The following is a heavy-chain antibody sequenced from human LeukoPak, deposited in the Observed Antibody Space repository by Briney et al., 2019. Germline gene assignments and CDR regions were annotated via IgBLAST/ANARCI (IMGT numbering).Heavy chain of an antibody. D-gene: IGHD2-2*01. CDR1: GFTFRSHA. Sequence: GGSLRLSCAASGFTFRSHAMNWVRQVPGKGLEWISAISGSGDSTDYADSVKGRFTISRDNSRNTLTLQMNSLRAEDTAVYYCAKADCSPVTCYVKDHWGHGTLVTVSS. CDR3: AKADCSPVTCYVKDH. V-gene: IGHV3-23*01. CDR2: ISGSGDST. J-gene: IGHJ4*01.